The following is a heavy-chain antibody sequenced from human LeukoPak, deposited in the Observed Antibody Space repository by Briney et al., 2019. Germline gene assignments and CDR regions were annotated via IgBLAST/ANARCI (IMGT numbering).Heavy chain of an antibody. Sequence: SKTLSLTCTVSGGSISNYFWSWIRQPPGKGLEWIGYIFYTGSTNYNPSLKSRVTISVDTSKNQFSLKLSSVTAADTAVYYCARLGYDSSGYYPDYWGQGALVTVSS. CDR2: IFYTGST. V-gene: IGHV4-59*08. CDR3: ARLGYDSSGYYPDY. J-gene: IGHJ4*02. D-gene: IGHD3-22*01. CDR1: GGSISNYF.